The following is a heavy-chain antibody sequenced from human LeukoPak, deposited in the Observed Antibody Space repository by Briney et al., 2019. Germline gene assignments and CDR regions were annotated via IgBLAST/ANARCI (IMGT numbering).Heavy chain of an antibody. Sequence: SETLSLTCTVSGGSISSGDYYWSWIRQPPGKGLEWIGEINHSGSTNYNPSLKSRVTISVDTSKNQFSLKLSSVTAADTAVYYCARGLFGFDYWGQGTLVTVSS. CDR2: INHSGST. D-gene: IGHD3-16*01. CDR1: GGSISSGDYY. CDR3: ARGLFGFDY. J-gene: IGHJ4*02. V-gene: IGHV4-39*07.